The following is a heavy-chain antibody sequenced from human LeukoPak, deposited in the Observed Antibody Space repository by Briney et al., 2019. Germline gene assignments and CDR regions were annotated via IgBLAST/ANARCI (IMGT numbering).Heavy chain of an antibody. J-gene: IGHJ4*02. V-gene: IGHV3-48*01. CDR1: GFTFSSYS. CDR2: ISSSSSTI. CDR3: ARQYYDFWSGYYPTDY. D-gene: IGHD3-3*01. Sequence: GGSLRLSCAASGFTFSSYSMNWVRQAPGKGQEWVSYISSSSSTIYYADSVKGRFTISRDNAKNSLYLQMNSLRAEDTAVYYCARQYYDFWSGYYPTDYWGQGTLVTVSS.